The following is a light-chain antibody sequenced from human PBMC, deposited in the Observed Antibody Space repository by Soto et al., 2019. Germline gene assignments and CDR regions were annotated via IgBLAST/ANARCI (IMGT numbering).Light chain of an antibody. V-gene: IGLV2-8*01. Sequence: QSALIQPPSVSGSPGQSVTISCTGTSSDVGSSDYVSWYQQHPGKAPKLMIYEVSKRPSGVPDRFSGSKSGNTASLTVSGLQAEDEADYYCSSYAGSNNRYVFGTGTKVTVL. J-gene: IGLJ1*01. CDR1: SSDVGSSDY. CDR2: EVS. CDR3: SSYAGSNNRYV.